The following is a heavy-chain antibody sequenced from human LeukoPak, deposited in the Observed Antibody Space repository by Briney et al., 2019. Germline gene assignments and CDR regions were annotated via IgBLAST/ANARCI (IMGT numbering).Heavy chain of an antibody. CDR2: INPNSGGT. V-gene: IGHV1-2*02. CDR1: GYTFTGYY. D-gene: IGHD3-3*01. CDR3: ARGHTYYDFWSGYPYFDY. J-gene: IGHJ4*02. Sequence: ASVKVSCKASGYTFTGYYMHWVRQAPGQGLEWMGWINPNSGGTNYAQKFQGRVTMTRDTSISTAYMELSRLRSDDTAVYYCARGHTYYDFWSGYPYFDYWGQGTLVTVPS.